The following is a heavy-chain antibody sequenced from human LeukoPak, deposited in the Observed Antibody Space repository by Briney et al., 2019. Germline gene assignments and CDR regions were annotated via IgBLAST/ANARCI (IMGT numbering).Heavy chain of an antibody. J-gene: IGHJ3*02. V-gene: IGHV1-24*01. CDR3: ATSAMVRGVIITGYAFDI. CDR1: GYTLTELS. CDR2: FDPEDGET. D-gene: IGHD3-10*01. Sequence: GASVKVSCKVSGYTLTELSMHWVRQAPGKGLEWMGGFDPEDGETIYAQKFQGRVTMTEDTSTDTAYMELSSLGSEDTAVYYCATSAMVRGVIITGYAFDIWGQGTMVTVSS.